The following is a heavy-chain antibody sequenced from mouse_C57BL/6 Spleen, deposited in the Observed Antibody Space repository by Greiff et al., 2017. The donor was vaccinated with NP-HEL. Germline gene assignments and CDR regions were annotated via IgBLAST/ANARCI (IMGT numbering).Heavy chain of an antibody. V-gene: IGHV1-80*01. CDR1: GYAFSSYW. CDR2: IYPGDGDT. D-gene: IGHD2-4*01. J-gene: IGHJ2*01. CDR3: ASDDYARGFDY. Sequence: VQLQQSGAELVKPGASVKISCKASGYAFSSYWMNWVKQRPGKGLEWIGQIYPGDGDTNYNGKFKGKATLTADKSSSTAYMQLSSLTSEDSAVYFGASDDYARGFDYWGQGTTLTVSS.